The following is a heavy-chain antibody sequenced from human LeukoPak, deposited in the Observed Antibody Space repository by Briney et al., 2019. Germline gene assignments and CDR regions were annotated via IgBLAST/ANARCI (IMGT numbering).Heavy chain of an antibody. J-gene: IGHJ4*02. D-gene: IGHD3-22*01. V-gene: IGHV1-2*02. CDR2: INPNSGGT. CDR3: ASDYYDSSGYGGDY. CDR1: GYTFTGYY. Sequence: GASVKVSCKASGYTFTGYYMHWVRQAPGQGLEWMGWINPNSGGTNYAQKFQGRVTMTRDTSISTAYMELSRLRSDDTAVYYCASDYYDSSGYGGDYWGQGTLVTVSS.